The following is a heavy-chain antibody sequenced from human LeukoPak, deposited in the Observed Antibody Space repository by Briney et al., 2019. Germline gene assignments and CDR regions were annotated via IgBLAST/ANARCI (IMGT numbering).Heavy chain of an antibody. CDR1: GYTLTGYY. V-gene: IGHV1-2*02. J-gene: IGHJ4*02. D-gene: IGHD2-2*01. CDR3: ARVGYCSSTSCYSEFDY. CDR2: INPNSGGT. Sequence: ASVKVSCKASGYTLTGYYMHWVRQAPGQGLEWMGWINPNSGGTNYAQKFQGRVTMTRDTSISTAYMELSRLRSDDTAVYYCARVGYCSSTSCYSEFDYWGQGTLVTVSS.